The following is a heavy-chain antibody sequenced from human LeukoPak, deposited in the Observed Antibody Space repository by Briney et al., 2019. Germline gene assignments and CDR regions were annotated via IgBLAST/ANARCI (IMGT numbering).Heavy chain of an antibody. V-gene: IGHV1-69*04. D-gene: IGHD5-12*01. CDR1: GGTFSSYA. CDR2: IIPILGIA. CDR3: ARGVVATIFGLDY. J-gene: IGHJ4*02. Sequence: VASVKVSCKASGGTFSSYAISWVRQAPGQGLEWMGRIIPILGIANYAQKFQGRVTITADKSTSTAYMELSSLRSEDTAVYYCARGVVATIFGLDYWGQGTLVTVSS.